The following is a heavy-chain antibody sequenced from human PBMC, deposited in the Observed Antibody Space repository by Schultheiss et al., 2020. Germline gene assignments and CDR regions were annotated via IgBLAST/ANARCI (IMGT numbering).Heavy chain of an antibody. CDR3: ARRLTLATAEGVGGMDV. CDR2: IYYSGST. D-gene: IGHD6-13*01. CDR1: GGSISSYY. J-gene: IGHJ6*02. Sequence: SETLSLTCTVSGGSISSYYWSWIRQPPGKGLEWIGYIYYSGSTNYNPSLKSRVTISVDTSKNQFSLKLSSVTAADTAVYYCARRLTLATAEGVGGMDVWGQGTTVTVSS. V-gene: IGHV4-59*08.